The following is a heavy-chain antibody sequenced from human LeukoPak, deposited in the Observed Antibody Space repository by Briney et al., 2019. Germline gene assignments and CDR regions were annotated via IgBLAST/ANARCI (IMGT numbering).Heavy chain of an antibody. CDR2: IYSGGNT. D-gene: IGHD4-17*01. Sequence: GGSLRLSCTVSGFTVSSNSMSWVRQAPGKGLEWVSFIYSGGNTHYSDSVKGRFTISRDNSKNTLYLQMNSLRADDTAVYYCARRAGEYSHPYDYWGQGTLVTVS. J-gene: IGHJ4*02. CDR3: ARRAGEYSHPYDY. V-gene: IGHV3-53*01. CDR1: GFTVSSNS.